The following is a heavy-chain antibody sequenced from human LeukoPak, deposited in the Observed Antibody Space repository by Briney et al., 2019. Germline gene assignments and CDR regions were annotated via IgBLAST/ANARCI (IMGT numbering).Heavy chain of an antibody. Sequence: PGRSMRLSCAASGFTFSSYGMHWARQAPGKGLEWVAVIWYDGSNKYYADSVKGRFTISRDNSKNTLYLQMNSLRAEDTAVYYCARGRGYSGYDPADWGQGTLVTVSS. CDR2: IWYDGSNK. CDR1: GFTFSSYG. V-gene: IGHV3-33*01. CDR3: ARGRGYSGYDPAD. J-gene: IGHJ4*02. D-gene: IGHD5-12*01.